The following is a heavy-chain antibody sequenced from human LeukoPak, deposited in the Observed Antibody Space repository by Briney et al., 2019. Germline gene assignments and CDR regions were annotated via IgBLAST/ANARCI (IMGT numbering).Heavy chain of an antibody. CDR3: ARFAGYSFGFGGYHWFDP. CDR1: GYSFTGYY. D-gene: IGHD5-18*01. J-gene: IGHJ5*02. Sequence: ASVKVSCKTSGYSFTGYYIHWVRQAPGQGPEWMGWINPSSGDTKYAQKFQVRVTMTRDTSISTAYMELSSQKSDDTAVYYCARFAGYSFGFGGYHWFDPWGQGTLVTVSS. CDR2: INPSSGDT. V-gene: IGHV1-2*02.